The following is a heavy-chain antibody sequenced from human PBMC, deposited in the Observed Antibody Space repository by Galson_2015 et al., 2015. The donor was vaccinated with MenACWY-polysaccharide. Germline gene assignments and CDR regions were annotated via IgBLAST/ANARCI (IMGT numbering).Heavy chain of an antibody. V-gene: IGHV4-30-4*01. CDR3: ARTLEIAATASGYYCDY. D-gene: IGHD6-13*01. CDR2: IYYSGTT. Sequence: TLSLTCTVSGGSISSGNYFWSWIRQPPGKGLEWIGYIYYSGTTYYSPSLKSRLTISLDTSKNHFSLKLSSVTAADTAVYFCARTLEIAATASGYYCDYWGRGTLVTVSS. J-gene: IGHJ4*02. CDR1: GGSISSGNYF.